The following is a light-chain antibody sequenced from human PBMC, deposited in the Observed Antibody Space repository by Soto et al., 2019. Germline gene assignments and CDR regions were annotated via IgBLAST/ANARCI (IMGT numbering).Light chain of an antibody. CDR1: QSLSGS. J-gene: IGKJ2*01. V-gene: IGKV1-5*03. Sequence: DIQMTQSPSTLSASVGDRVTTTCRASQSLSGSLAWYQQKPGKAPKVLIYKTSNLESGVPSRFSGGGSGTEFSLTISSLQPDDFATYYCQQYNSYPVTFGQGTKLEI. CDR2: KTS. CDR3: QQYNSYPVT.